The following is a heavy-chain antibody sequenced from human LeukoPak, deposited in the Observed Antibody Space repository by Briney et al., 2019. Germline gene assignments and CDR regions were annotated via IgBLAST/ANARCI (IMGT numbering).Heavy chain of an antibody. V-gene: IGHV4-30-4*08. CDR2: MHYTGNT. J-gene: IGHJ5*02. CDR1: GDSITSGDYY. CDR3: ARHLSGSSWFDP. D-gene: IGHD1-26*01. Sequence: SETLSRTCTVSGDSITSGDYYWTWIRQPPGKGLEWVAYMHYTGNTYYNSSLKSRLTISVDTSRNQFSLRLSFVTAADTAMYYCARHLSGSSWFDPWGQGTLVTVSS.